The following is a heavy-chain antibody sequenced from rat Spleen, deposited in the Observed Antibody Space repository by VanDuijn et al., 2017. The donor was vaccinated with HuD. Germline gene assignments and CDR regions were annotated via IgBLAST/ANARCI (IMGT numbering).Heavy chain of an antibody. CDR3: AKSLYYYSGGVMDA. Sequence: EVQLVESGGGLVQPGRSLKLSCVASGFTFNNYWMTWIRQAPGKGLEWVASITHTDGNTYYPDSVKGRFTISRDNAKSTLYLQMDSLRSEDTATYYCAKSLYYYSGGVMDAWGQGASVTVSS. V-gene: IGHV5-31*01. D-gene: IGHD1-1*01. CDR1: GFTFNNYW. CDR2: ITHTDGNT. J-gene: IGHJ4*01.